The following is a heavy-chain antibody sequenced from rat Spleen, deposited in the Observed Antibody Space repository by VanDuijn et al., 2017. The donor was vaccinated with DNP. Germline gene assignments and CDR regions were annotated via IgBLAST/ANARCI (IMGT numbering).Heavy chain of an antibody. V-gene: IGHV5-7*01. D-gene: IGHD1-6*01. Sequence: EVQLVESGGGLVQPGRSLKLSCAASGFTFSDYNMAWVRQAPKKGLEWVATITYDGTSTYYPDSVKGRFTISRDNAKSSLYLQMNSLRSEDTATYYCARQRVMYTTATGFAYWGQGTLVTVSS. CDR3: ARQRVMYTTATGFAY. J-gene: IGHJ3*01. CDR2: ITYDGTST. CDR1: GFTFSDYN.